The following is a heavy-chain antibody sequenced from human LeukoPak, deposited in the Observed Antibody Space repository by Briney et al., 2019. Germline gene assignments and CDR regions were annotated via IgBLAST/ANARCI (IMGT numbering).Heavy chain of an antibody. V-gene: IGHV3-74*01. D-gene: IGHD1-26*01. CDR3: ARVPKWELLDAFDI. CDR2: INSDGSST. Sequence: GGSLRLSCAASGFTFSSYWMHWVRQAPGKGLVWVSRINSDGSSTSYADSVKGRFTVSRDNAKNTLYLQMNSLRAEDTAVYCCARVPKWELLDAFDIWGQGTMVTVSS. J-gene: IGHJ3*02. CDR1: GFTFSSYW.